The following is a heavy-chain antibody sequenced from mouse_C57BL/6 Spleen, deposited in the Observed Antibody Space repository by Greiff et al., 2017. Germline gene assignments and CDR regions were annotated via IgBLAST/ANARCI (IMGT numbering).Heavy chain of an antibody. CDR3: ARAGYGSSYEGYFDV. J-gene: IGHJ1*03. CDR1: GYTFTRYT. CDR2: INPSSGYA. D-gene: IGHD1-1*01. Sequence: VKLLESGAELARPGASVQMSCKASGYTFTRYTMHLVKQRPGQSLEWIGYINPSSGYAKYNQKIKNKAPVTADKSSSTAYMQRSSLTSEDSAVYYCARAGYGSSYEGYFDVWGTGTTGTVSS. V-gene: IGHV1-4*01.